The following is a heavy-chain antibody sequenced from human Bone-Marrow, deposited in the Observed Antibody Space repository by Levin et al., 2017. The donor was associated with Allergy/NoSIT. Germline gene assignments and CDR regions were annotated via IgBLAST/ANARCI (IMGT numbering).Heavy chain of an antibody. V-gene: IGHV4-4*09. CDR1: GAFISDFD. J-gene: IGHJ4*02. Sequence: SETLSLTCSVSGAFISDFDWAWIRQPPGKGLEWIGFIHATGSATYNPSLESRVSISGDTSKNRISLSLRSVTAAETAVYFCARYMSYYARSGSTEAPVFDLWGQGTLVTVSS. CDR3: ARYMSYYARSGSTEAPVFDL. D-gene: IGHD3-10*01. CDR2: IHATGSA.